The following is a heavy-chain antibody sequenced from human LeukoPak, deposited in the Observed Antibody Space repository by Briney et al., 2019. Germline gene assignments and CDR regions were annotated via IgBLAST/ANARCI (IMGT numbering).Heavy chain of an antibody. CDR2: IHHSGST. D-gene: IGHD3-22*01. V-gene: IGHV4-38-2*02. Sequence: ETLSLTCTVSVYSISSGYYWGWTRQPPGKGLEWIGSIHHSGSTNYNPSLKSRVTISVDTSKNQFSLKLSSVTAADTAVYYCARPSDSSGPAFDYWGQGTLVTVSS. J-gene: IGHJ4*02. CDR1: VYSISSGYY. CDR3: ARPSDSSGPAFDY.